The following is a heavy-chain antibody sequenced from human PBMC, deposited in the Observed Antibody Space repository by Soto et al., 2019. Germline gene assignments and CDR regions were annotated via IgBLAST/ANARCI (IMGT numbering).Heavy chain of an antibody. J-gene: IGHJ3*02. D-gene: IGHD6-13*01. CDR3: ARHLTAAGTGAFDI. Sequence: RESLKISCKGSGYSFTKYWIGWVRQMPGKGLEWMAIIYPDESDTRYSPSFQGQVTISADKSISTAYLQWSSLKASDTAMYYCARHLTAAGTGAFDIWGQGTMVTVSS. V-gene: IGHV5-51*01. CDR1: GYSFTKYW. CDR2: IYPDESDT.